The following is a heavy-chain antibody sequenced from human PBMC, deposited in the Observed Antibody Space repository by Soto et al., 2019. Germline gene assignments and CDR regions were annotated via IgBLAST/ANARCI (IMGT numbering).Heavy chain of an antibody. D-gene: IGHD1-1*01. CDR3: ASGDEVQGYFDY. CDR2: ITPFNGNT. Sequence: SVKVSCKASGYTFTYRYLHWVRQAPGQALEWMGWITPFNGNTNYAQKFQDRVTITRDRSMSTAYMELSSLRSEDTAMYYCASGDEVQGYFDYWGQGTLVTVSS. V-gene: IGHV1-45*02. CDR1: GYTFTYRY. J-gene: IGHJ4*02.